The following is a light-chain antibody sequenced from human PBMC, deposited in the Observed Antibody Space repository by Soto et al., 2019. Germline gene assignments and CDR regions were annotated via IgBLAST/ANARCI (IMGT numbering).Light chain of an antibody. CDR2: GAS. CDR1: RSISNY. J-gene: IGKJ3*01. Sequence: DIQMTQSPSSLSASVGDAVSLTCRASRSISNYLNWYQQKPGRAPKLLISGASSLQRGVPSRFSGSVSGTTFTLTITSLQPDDFAIYFCQQSYTAPYTFGPGTKVEIK. V-gene: IGKV1-39*01. CDR3: QQSYTAPYT.